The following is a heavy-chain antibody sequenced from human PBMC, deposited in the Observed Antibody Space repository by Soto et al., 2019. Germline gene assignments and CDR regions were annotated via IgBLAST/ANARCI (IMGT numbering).Heavy chain of an antibody. Sequence: SQTLSLTCAISGDSVSSNSAAWNWIRQSPSRGLEWLGRTYYRSKWYNDYAVSVKSRITINPDTSKNQFSLQLNSVTPEDTAVYYCAKPVKQLVPNPIDYWGQGTLVTVSS. CDR3: AKPVKQLVPNPIDY. CDR2: TYYRSKWYN. D-gene: IGHD6-13*01. CDR1: GDSVSSNSAA. J-gene: IGHJ4*02. V-gene: IGHV6-1*01.